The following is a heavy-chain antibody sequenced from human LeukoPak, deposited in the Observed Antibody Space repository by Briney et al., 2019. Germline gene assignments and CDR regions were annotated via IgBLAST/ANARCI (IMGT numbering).Heavy chain of an antibody. J-gene: IGHJ2*01. CDR3: ASGGVVGPSTYWFYDL. CDR1: GFTFSSYS. CDR2: IRQDGNEK. V-gene: IGHV3-7*01. Sequence: GGSLRLSCAASGFTFSSYSMNWVRQAPGKGLEWVANIRQDGNEKYYVDSVKGRFTISRDNARNSLYLQMNSLRAEDTAVYYCASGGVVGPSTYWFYDLWGRGTRVTVSS. D-gene: IGHD1-26*01.